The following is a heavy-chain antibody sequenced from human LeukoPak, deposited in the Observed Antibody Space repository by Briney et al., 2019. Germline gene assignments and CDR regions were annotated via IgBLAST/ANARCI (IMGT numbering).Heavy chain of an antibody. V-gene: IGHV1-24*01. D-gene: IGHD2-21*02. CDR3: ATDLRRVVVTARRDY. Sequence: PGGSLRLSCAASGFTFSSYAMSWVRQAPGKGLEWMGGFDPEDGETIYAQKFQGRVTMTEDTSTDTAYMELSSLRSEDTAVYYCATDLRRVVVTARRDYWGQGTLVTVSS. CDR1: GFTFSSYA. J-gene: IGHJ4*02. CDR2: FDPEDGET.